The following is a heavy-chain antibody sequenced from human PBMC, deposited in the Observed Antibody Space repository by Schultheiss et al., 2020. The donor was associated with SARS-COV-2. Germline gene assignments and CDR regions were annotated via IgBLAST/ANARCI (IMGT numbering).Heavy chain of an antibody. CDR3: ARDLWLLDYYYGMDV. D-gene: IGHD3-22*01. V-gene: IGHV3-21*01. J-gene: IGHJ6*02. Sequence: GGSLRLSCAASGFTFSSYSMNWVRQAPGKGLEWVSSISSSSSYIYYADSVKGRFTISRENAKNSLYLQMNSLRAGDTAVYYCARDLWLLDYYYGMDVWGQGTTVTVSS. CDR2: ISSSSSYI. CDR1: GFTFSSYS.